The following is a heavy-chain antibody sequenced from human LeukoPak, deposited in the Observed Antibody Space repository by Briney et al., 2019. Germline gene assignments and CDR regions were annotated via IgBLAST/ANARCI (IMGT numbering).Heavy chain of an antibody. Sequence: GGSLRLSCAASGFTFSSYAMSWVRQAPGKGLEWVSAISGSGRSTYYADSVKGRYPISRDDSKNTLYLQMNSLRAEDTAVYYCAKDPGRGGDYFDYWGQGTLVTVSS. CDR1: GFTFSSYA. V-gene: IGHV3-23*01. J-gene: IGHJ4*02. CDR3: AKDPGRGGDYFDY. CDR2: ISGSGRST. D-gene: IGHD3-10*01.